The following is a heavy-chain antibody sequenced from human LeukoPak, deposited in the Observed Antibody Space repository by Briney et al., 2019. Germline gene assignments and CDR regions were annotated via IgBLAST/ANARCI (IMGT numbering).Heavy chain of an antibody. CDR3: ARDYYASGAIDY. J-gene: IGHJ4*02. Sequence: ASETLSLTCMVSGGSVRSYYWSWIRQPPGKGLEWIGYIYNSGSTNYNPSLKSRVTISVDTSKNQFSLKLSSVTAADTAVYYCARDYYASGAIDYWGQGTLVTVSS. CDR2: IYNSGST. CDR1: GGSVRSYY. V-gene: IGHV4-59*02. D-gene: IGHD3-10*01.